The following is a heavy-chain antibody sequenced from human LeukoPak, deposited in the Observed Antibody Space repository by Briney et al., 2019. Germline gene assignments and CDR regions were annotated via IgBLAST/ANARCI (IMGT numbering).Heavy chain of an antibody. J-gene: IGHJ6*04. D-gene: IGHD3-10*01. V-gene: IGHV4-4*02. Sequence: SETLALTCAVSGGSISSSNWWSWVRQPPGKGLEWSGEIYHSGSTNYNPSLKSRVTISVDKSKNQFSLKLSSVTAADTAVYYCARDPTMVRGPSMDVWGKGTTVTVSS. CDR3: ARDPTMVRGPSMDV. CDR2: IYHSGST. CDR1: GGSISSSNW.